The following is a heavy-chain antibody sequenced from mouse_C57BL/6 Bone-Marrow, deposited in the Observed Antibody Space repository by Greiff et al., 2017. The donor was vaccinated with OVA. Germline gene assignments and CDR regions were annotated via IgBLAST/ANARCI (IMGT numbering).Heavy chain of an antibody. J-gene: IGHJ3*01. D-gene: IGHD3-2*02. Sequence: QVQLQQSGPGLVQPSQSLSITCTVSGFSLTSYGVHWVRQSPGKGLEWLGVIWSGGSTDYNAAFISRLSISKDNSKSQVFFKMNSLQADDTAIYYCARNEGDSSGYWFAYWGQGTLVTVSA. V-gene: IGHV2-2*01. CDR3: ARNEGDSSGYWFAY. CDR1: GFSLTSYG. CDR2: IWSGGST.